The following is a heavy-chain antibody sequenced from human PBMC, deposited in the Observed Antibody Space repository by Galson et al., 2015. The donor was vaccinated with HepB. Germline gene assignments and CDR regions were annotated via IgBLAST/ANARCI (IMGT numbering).Heavy chain of an antibody. CDR3: ARDRRALNYGSGSYYPTGFDY. Sequence: KVSCKASGGTFSSYAISLVRQAPGQGLEWMGRIIPILGIANYAQKFQGRVTITADKSTSTAYMELSSLRSEDTAVYYCARDRRALNYGSGSYYPTGFDYWGQGTLVTVSS. CDR1: GGTFSSYA. CDR2: IIPILGIA. J-gene: IGHJ4*02. V-gene: IGHV1-69*04. D-gene: IGHD3-10*01.